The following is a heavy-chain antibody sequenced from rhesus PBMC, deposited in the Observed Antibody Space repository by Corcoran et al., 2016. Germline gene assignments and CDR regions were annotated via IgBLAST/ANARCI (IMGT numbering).Heavy chain of an antibody. Sequence: QVQLQESGPGLVKPSETLSLTCAVSGYSISSGYGWSWIRQPPGKGLEWIGYIGGSRGSTNYNPSPKNRVTISKDTFKHLFSLKLGSVTAADTAVYYCARDSRQRLVRTGLDSWGQGVVVTVSS. CDR2: IGGSRGST. CDR3: ARDSRQRLVRTGLDS. V-gene: IGHV4-127*01. D-gene: IGHD6S26*01. CDR1: GYSISSGYG. J-gene: IGHJ6*01.